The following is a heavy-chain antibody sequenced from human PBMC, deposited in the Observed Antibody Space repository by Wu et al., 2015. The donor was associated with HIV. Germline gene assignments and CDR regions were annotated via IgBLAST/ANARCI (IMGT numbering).Heavy chain of an antibody. V-gene: IGHV1-18*01. Sequence: QVQLVQSGAEVKKPGSSVRVSCKASGGTFSTYAINWVRQAPGQGLEWMGWISAYNGKTHYAQTFQDRVTLSTDTSTTTAYMELRSLRFDDTAVYYCARSSGSSSIYYYYYMDVWGEGTTVTVSS. CDR2: ISAYNGKT. CDR1: GGTFSTYA. J-gene: IGHJ6*03. D-gene: IGHD6-6*01. CDR3: ARSSGSSSIYYYYYMDV.